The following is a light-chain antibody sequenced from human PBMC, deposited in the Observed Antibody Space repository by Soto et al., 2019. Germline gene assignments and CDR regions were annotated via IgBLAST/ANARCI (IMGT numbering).Light chain of an antibody. CDR3: QQYGSSPRT. Sequence: EIVLTQSPGTLSLSPGERATLSCRASQSISSNYLAWYQQNPGQAPRLLIYGASSRATGIPDRFSGSGSGKDFTLTISRLEPEDFAVYYYQQYGSSPRTFGEGTKVEIK. J-gene: IGKJ1*01. CDR1: QSISSNY. V-gene: IGKV3-20*01. CDR2: GAS.